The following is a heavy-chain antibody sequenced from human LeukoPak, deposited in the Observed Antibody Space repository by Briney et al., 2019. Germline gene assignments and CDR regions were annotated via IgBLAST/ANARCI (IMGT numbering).Heavy chain of an antibody. Sequence: GASVKVSCKASGYTFTSYGISWVRQAPGQGLEWMGWMNPNSGNTGYAQKFQGRVTITRNTSISTAYMELSSLRSEDTAVYYCARGRRYCTNGVCSNFDYWGQGTLVTVSS. V-gene: IGHV1-8*03. CDR3: ARGRRYCTNGVCSNFDY. J-gene: IGHJ4*02. CDR2: MNPNSGNT. CDR1: GYTFTSYG. D-gene: IGHD2-8*01.